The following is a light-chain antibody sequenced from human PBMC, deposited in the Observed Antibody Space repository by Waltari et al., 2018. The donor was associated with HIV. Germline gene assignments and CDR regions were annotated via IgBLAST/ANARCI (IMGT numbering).Light chain of an antibody. CDR2: DAN. CDR1: DSQLLGYGY. Sequence: QSAVTQPASVSGSLGQSITISCTRADSQLLGYGYFSWYQHHPDRAPRLSIFDANSRPSGVSFRFSGSKSGDTAFLTISGLQVEDEADYYCASYIIGHAFVFGGGTKVTVL. V-gene: IGLV2-14*01. J-gene: IGLJ2*01. CDR3: ASYIIGHAFV.